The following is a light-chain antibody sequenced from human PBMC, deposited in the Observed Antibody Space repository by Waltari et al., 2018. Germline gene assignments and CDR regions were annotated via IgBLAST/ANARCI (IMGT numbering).Light chain of an antibody. CDR2: QNT. Sequence: SYELTQPTSVSVAPGQTANITCSGDKLGTTYACWYQQKPGQSPVLVIHQNTKRPSGIPERFSGSNSGNTATLTISGTQPIDEADFYCQAWDSTFARVFGGGTRLTVL. J-gene: IGLJ3*02. V-gene: IGLV3-1*01. CDR3: QAWDSTFARV. CDR1: KLGTTY.